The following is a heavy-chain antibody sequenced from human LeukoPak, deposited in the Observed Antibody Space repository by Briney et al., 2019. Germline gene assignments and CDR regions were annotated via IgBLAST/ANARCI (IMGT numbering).Heavy chain of an antibody. CDR1: GGTFSSYA. CDR3: ARVTGGRYCSTTSCYMRGWFDP. Sequence: SVKVSCKASGGTFSSYAISWVRQAPGQGLEWMGGIIPIFGTANYAQKFQGRVAITADKSTSTAYMELSSLRSEDTAVYYCARVTGGRYCSTTSCYMRGWFDPWGQGTLVTVSS. CDR2: IIPIFGTA. V-gene: IGHV1-69*06. D-gene: IGHD2-2*02. J-gene: IGHJ5*02.